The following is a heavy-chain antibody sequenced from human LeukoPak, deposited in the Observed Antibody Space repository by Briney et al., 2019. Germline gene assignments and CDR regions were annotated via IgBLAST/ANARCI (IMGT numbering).Heavy chain of an antibody. Sequence: GGSLRLSCAASGFPFSHYSMNWVRQAPGKGLEWVAPITGSSSYIYYADSVKGRFTISRDNAKNSLYLQMNSLRDEDTAVYYCVKEREAGDQYSSGDWGQGTLVIVSS. CDR1: GFPFSHYS. CDR2: ITGSSSYI. V-gene: IGHV3-21*01. D-gene: IGHD6-19*01. CDR3: VKEREAGDQYSSGD. J-gene: IGHJ4*02.